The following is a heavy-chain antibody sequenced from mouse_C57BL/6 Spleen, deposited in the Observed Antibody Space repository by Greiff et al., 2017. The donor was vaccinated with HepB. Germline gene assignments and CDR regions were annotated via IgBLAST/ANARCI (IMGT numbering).Heavy chain of an antibody. CDR2: IRSKSNNYAT. CDR3: VRHSNYAPMDY. D-gene: IGHD2-5*01. CDR1: GFSFNTYA. Sequence: EVHLVESGGGLVQPKGSLKLSCAASGFSFNTYAMNWVRQAPGKGLEWVARIRSKSNNYATYYADSVKDRFTISRDDSESMLYLQMNNLKTEDTAMYYCVRHSNYAPMDYWGQGTSVTVSS. V-gene: IGHV10-1*01. J-gene: IGHJ4*01.